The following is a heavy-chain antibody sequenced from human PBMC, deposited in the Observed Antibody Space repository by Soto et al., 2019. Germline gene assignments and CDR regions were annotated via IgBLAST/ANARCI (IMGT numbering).Heavy chain of an antibody. CDR1: GGTFSAYC. CDR3: ARGLRFGLALARYYSSCATHV. CDR2: LIPKFGTP. D-gene: IGHD3-16*01. Sequence: GASVKVSCKASGGTFSAYCISWVRQAPGQGLEWMGGLIPKFGTPNYAQKLQGRVTIIADESTSTAYMELSSLRSDDTAVYYCARGLRFGLALARYYSSCATHVSGPATTVTVS. J-gene: IGHJ6*02. V-gene: IGHV1-69*13.